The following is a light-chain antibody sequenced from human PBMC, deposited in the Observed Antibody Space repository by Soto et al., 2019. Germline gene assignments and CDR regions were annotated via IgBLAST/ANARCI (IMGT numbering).Light chain of an antibody. CDR1: QDINKN. Sequence: DIQMTQSPSSLSASVGDRVTITCQASQDINKNLIWYQQKPGKAPKLLIYDASDLETGVPSRFSGSGSGTGFTFTISSLQPEDFAKYYCQQYESLPLTFGRGTLLEIK. CDR2: DAS. CDR3: QQYESLPLT. V-gene: IGKV1-33*01. J-gene: IGKJ5*01.